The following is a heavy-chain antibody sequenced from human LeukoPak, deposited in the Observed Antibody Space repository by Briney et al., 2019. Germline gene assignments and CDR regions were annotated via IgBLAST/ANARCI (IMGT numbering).Heavy chain of an antibody. Sequence: ASVKVSCKASGYTFTSYYMHWVRQAPGQGLEWMGLINPTGDSTGYAQKFQSRVTMTRDMSTSTDYMELSSLRSEDTAIYYCARDNSVGDSAWWFDPWGQGTLVTVSS. CDR3: ARDNSVGDSAWWFDP. V-gene: IGHV1-46*01. CDR2: INPTGDST. J-gene: IGHJ5*02. D-gene: IGHD5-12*01. CDR1: GYTFTSYY.